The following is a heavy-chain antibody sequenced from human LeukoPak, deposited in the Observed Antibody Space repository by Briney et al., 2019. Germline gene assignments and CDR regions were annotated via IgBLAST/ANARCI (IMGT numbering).Heavy chain of an antibody. Sequence: SETLSLTCAVSGGSISCSSGNCWTWVRQPPGKGLEWIGEIYHSGSTNYNPSLKSRVTMLLDKSKNQFSLKLSSVTAADTAVYYCVRNGGNSDFDYWGQGTLVTVSS. D-gene: IGHD4-23*01. CDR3: VRNGGNSDFDY. CDR2: IYHSGST. V-gene: IGHV4-4*02. J-gene: IGHJ4*02. CDR1: GGSISCSSGNC.